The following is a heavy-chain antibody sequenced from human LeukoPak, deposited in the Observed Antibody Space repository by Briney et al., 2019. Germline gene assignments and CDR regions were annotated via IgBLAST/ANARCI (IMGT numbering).Heavy chain of an antibody. V-gene: IGHV1-18*01. CDR1: GYTFTSYG. D-gene: IGHD3-3*01. Sequence: RASVKVSCKASGYTFTSYGISWVRQAPGQGLEWVGWISAYNGNTNYAQKLQGRVTMTTDTSTSTAYMELRSLRSDDTAVYYCARGDFWSGYYGWFDPWGQGTLVTVSS. CDR3: ARGDFWSGYYGWFDP. J-gene: IGHJ5*02. CDR2: ISAYNGNT.